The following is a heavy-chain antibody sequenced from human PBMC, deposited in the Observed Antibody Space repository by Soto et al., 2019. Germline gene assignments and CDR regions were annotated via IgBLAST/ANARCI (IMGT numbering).Heavy chain of an antibody. V-gene: IGHV3-21*01. CDR3: ARNVYYYGSGSYYYFDY. J-gene: IGHJ4*02. CDR2: ISSSSSYI. CDR1: GFTFSSYS. D-gene: IGHD3-10*01. Sequence: EVQLVESGGGLVKPGGSLRLSCAASGFTFSSYSMNWVRQARGKGLEWVSSISSSSSYIYYADSVKGRFTISRDNAKNSLYLQMNSLRAEDTAVYYCARNVYYYGSGSYYYFDYWGQGTLVTVSS.